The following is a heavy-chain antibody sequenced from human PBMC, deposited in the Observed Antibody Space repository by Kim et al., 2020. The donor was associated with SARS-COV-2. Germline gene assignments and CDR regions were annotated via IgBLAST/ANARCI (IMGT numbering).Heavy chain of an antibody. V-gene: IGHV3-9*01. CDR3: AKDVGGYYYDSCGYAGYFDN. CDR1: GFTFGDYA. Sequence: GGSLRLSCAASGFTFGDYAMHWVRQAPGKGLEWVSGISWNSGSIGYADSVKGRFTISRDNAKNSLYLQMNSLRAEDTASYYCAKDVGGYYYDSCGYAGYFDNWGQGTLVTVSS. J-gene: IGHJ4*02. CDR2: ISWNSGSI. D-gene: IGHD3-22*01.